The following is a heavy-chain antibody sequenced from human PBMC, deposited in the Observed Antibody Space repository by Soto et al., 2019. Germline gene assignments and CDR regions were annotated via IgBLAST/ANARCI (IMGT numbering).Heavy chain of an antibody. CDR1: GFTVSSNY. CDR3: ARDFFWCSGGSCYSVGTDV. Sequence: PGGSLRLSXAASGFTVSSNYMSWVRQAPGKGLEWVSVIYSGGSTYYADSVKGRFTISRDNSKNTLYLQMNSLRAEDTAVYYCARDFFWCSGGSCYSVGTDVWGQGTTVTVSS. D-gene: IGHD2-15*01. CDR2: IYSGGST. J-gene: IGHJ6*02. V-gene: IGHV3-53*01.